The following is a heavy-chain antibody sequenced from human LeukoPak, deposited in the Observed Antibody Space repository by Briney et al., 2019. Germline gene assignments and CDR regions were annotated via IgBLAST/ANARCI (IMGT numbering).Heavy chain of an antibody. CDR2: INPNSGGT. D-gene: IGHD6-19*01. V-gene: IGHV1-2*02. CDR1: GYTFTGYY. CDR3: ARGAVAGRRERNWFDP. Sequence: ASVKVSCKASGYTFTGYYMHWVRQAPGQGLEWMGWINPNSGGTNYAQKFQGRVTMTRDTSISTAYMELSRLRSDDTAVYYCARGAVAGRRERNWFDPWSQGTLVTVSS. J-gene: IGHJ5*02.